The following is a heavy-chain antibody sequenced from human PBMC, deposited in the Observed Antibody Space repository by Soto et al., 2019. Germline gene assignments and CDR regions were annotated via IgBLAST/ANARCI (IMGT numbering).Heavy chain of an antibody. V-gene: IGHV3-53*01. D-gene: IGHD2-15*01. J-gene: IGHJ4*02. CDR1: GFTVSSDY. Sequence: GGSLRLSCAASGFTVSSDYMSWVRQAPGKGLEWVSVIYTGGSTYYADPVKGRFTISRDNSENTLYLQMNSLRAEDTAVYYCERRYCSGGTCYEIDYWGQGTLVTVSS. CDR2: IYTGGST. CDR3: ERRYCSGGTCYEIDY.